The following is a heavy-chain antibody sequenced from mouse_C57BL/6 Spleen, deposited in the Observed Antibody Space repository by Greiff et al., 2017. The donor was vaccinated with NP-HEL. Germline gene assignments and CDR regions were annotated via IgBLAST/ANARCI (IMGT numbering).Heavy chain of an antibody. CDR1: GFSLTSYG. V-gene: IGHV2-2*01. D-gene: IGHD1-1*01. Sequence: QVQLQQSGPGLVQPSQSLSITCTVSGFSLTSYGVHWVRQSPGKGLEWLGVIWSGGSTDYNAAFISRLSLSKDNSKSQVFFKMNSLQAEDTAIYYCARDTTVVAKDYYAMDYWGQGTSVTVSS. J-gene: IGHJ4*01. CDR2: IWSGGST. CDR3: ARDTTVVAKDYYAMDY.